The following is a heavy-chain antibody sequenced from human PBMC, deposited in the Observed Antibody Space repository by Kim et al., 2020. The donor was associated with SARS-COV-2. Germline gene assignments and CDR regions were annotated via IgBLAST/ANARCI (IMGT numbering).Heavy chain of an antibody. Sequence: GGSLRLSCAASGFTFSDYYMSWIRQAPGKGLEWVSYISSSSSYTNYADSVKGRFTISRDNAKNSLYLQMNSLRAEDTAVYYCASYPGSKIAAADLWGQGTLVTVSS. D-gene: IGHD6-13*01. V-gene: IGHV3-11*03. CDR2: ISSSSSYT. CDR3: ASYPGSKIAAADL. CDR1: GFTFSDYY. J-gene: IGHJ4*02.